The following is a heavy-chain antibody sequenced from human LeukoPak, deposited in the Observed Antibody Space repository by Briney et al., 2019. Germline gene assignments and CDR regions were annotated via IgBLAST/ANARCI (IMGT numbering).Heavy chain of an antibody. V-gene: IGHV4-61*01. CDR3: ARVGIVGATSPFDY. D-gene: IGHD1-26*01. J-gene: IGHJ4*02. Sequence: PSETLSLTCTVSGGSVSSGSYYWRWIRQPPGKGLGWIGYIYYSGSTNYNPSLKSRVTISVDTSKNQFSLKLSSVTAADTAVYYCARVGIVGATSPFDYWGQRTLVTVSS. CDR2: IYYSGST. CDR1: GGSVSSGSYY.